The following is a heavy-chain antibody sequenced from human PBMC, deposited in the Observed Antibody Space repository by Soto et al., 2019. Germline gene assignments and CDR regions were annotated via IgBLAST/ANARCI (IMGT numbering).Heavy chain of an antibody. Sequence: SETLSLTCTVSGGSISSGGYYWSWIRQYPGKGLEWIGYIYYSGSTYYNPSLKSRVTISVDTSKNQFSLKLSSVTAADTAVYYCARNYYDSSGPRFDYWGQGTLVTVSS. D-gene: IGHD3-22*01. CDR2: IYYSGST. CDR1: GGSISSGGYY. CDR3: ARNYYDSSGPRFDY. V-gene: IGHV4-31*03. J-gene: IGHJ4*02.